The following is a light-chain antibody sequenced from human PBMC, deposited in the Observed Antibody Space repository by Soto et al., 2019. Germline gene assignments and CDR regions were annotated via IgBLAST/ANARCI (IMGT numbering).Light chain of an antibody. J-gene: IGKJ1*01. CDR3: QQYGSSLTWK. CDR2: AAS. V-gene: IGKV3-20*01. Sequence: EVVLTQSPGTVSLSPGERATLSCRASQSVTSNYLAWYQQKPGQAPRLLIYAASSRATGIPDRFSGSGSGTDFTLSVSRLEPEDFAVYYCQQYGSSLTWKFGQGTKVEIK. CDR1: QSVTSNY.